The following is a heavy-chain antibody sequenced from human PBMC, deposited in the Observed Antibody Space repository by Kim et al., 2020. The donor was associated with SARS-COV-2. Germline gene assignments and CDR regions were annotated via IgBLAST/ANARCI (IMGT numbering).Heavy chain of an antibody. CDR3: AKSFSGSYFGYDY. D-gene: IGHD1-26*01. CDR2: ISYDGSNK. J-gene: IGHJ4*02. V-gene: IGHV3-30*18. Sequence: GGSLRLSCAASGFTFNTYCMHWDRQAPGKGLEWVAVISYDGSNKYYADSVKGRFTISRDNSKNTLYLQMNSLRIEDTAVYYCAKSFSGSYFGYDYWGQGTLVTVSS. CDR1: GFTFNTYC.